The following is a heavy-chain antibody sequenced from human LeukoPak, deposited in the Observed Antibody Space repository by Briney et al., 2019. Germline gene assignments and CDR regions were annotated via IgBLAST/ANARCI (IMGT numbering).Heavy chain of an antibody. Sequence: PGGTLRLSCAGSGFPFSIYGMNWVRQAPGKGLEWVSGISPGGGPTYYADSVKGRFTISRDNAKNSLYLQMNSLRAEDTAVYYCARAKRNGFDIWGQGTMVTVSS. CDR1: GFPFSIYG. J-gene: IGHJ3*02. CDR2: ISPGGGPT. CDR3: ARAKRNGFDI. V-gene: IGHV3-23*01.